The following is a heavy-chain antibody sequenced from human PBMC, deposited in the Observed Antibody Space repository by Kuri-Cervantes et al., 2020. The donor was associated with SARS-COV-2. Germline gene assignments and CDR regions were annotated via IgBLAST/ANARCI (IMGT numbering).Heavy chain of an antibody. CDR3: ARERGGQWLVRLGYFDY. CDR2: IYYSGST. D-gene: IGHD6-19*01. Sequence: SETLSLTCTVSGGSISSYYWSWIRQPPGKGLEWIGYIYYSGSTNYNPSLKSRVTISVDTSKNQFSLKLSSVTAADTAVYYCARERGGQWLVRLGYFDYWGLGTLVTVSS. J-gene: IGHJ4*02. V-gene: IGHV4-59*01. CDR1: GGSISSYY.